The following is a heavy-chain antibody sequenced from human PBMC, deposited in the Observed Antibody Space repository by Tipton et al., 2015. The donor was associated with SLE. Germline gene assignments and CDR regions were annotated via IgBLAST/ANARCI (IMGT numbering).Heavy chain of an antibody. D-gene: IGHD3-9*01. V-gene: IGHV3-48*03. CDR1: GISFSNYD. J-gene: IGHJ5*02. CDR3: AREGILTGGFDP. CDR2: ISSSGSGI. Sequence: SLRLSCTASGISFSNYDMYWVRQAPGKGLEWVASISSSGSGIHYADSVKGRFTISRDNSKNTLYLQMNSLRAEDTAVYYCAREGILTGGFDPWGQGTLVTVSS.